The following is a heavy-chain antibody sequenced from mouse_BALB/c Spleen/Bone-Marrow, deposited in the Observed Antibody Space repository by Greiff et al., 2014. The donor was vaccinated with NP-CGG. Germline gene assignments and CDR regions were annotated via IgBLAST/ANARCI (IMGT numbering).Heavy chain of an antibody. CDR1: GFSLTDYG. J-gene: IGHJ2*01. V-gene: IGHV2-6-5*01. D-gene: IGHD4-1*01. CDR3: AKLNWDEGDY. CDR2: IWGGGIT. Sequence: QVQLQQSGPGLVAPSQSLSITCTVSGFSLTDYGVSWIRQPPGKGLEWLGVIWGGGITYYNSALKCRLSISKDNSKSQVFLKMNSLQTDDTAMYYCAKLNWDEGDYWGQGTTLTVS.